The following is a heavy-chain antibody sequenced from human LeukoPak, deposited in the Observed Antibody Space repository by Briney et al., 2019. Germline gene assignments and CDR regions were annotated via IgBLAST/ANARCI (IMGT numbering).Heavy chain of an antibody. D-gene: IGHD2-2*01. CDR2: ISRSSSDI. V-gene: IGHV3-21*01. J-gene: IGHJ4*02. CDR1: GFSFSSYS. CDR3: ARDLPAAVD. Sequence: GGSLRLSCAAPGFSFSSYSMSWVRQAPGKGLEWVSFISRSSSDIYHADSVKGRFTIYRDNAKNSLYLQMNSLRAEDTGVYYCARDLPAAVDWGQGTLVTVSS.